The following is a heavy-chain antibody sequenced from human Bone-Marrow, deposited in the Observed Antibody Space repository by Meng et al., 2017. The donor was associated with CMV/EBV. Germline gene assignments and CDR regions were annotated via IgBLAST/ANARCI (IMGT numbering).Heavy chain of an antibody. CDR2: IRYAGNNK. CDR1: GFTFSSYV. J-gene: IGHJ4*02. CDR3: AGQWLVPSY. Sequence: GESLKISCAASGFTFSSYVMHWVRQAPGKGLEWVAFIRYAGNNKFYADSVKGRFTISRDNSKNTLYLQMNSLRAEDTAVYYCAGQWLVPSYWGQGTLVTVSS. V-gene: IGHV3-30*02. D-gene: IGHD6-19*01.